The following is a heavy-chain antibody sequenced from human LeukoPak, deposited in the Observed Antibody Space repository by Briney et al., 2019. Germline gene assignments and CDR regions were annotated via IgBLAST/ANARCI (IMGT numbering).Heavy chain of an antibody. CDR2: IYSGGST. CDR3: ARVASGRYCSGGSCYGGFDY. D-gene: IGHD2-15*01. V-gene: IGHV3-66*01. CDR1: GFTVSSNY. Sequence: GGSLRLSCAASGFTVSSNYMSWVRQAPGKGLEWVSVIYSGGSTYYADSVKGRFTISRDNSKNTLYLQMNSLRAEDTAVYYCARVASGRYCSGGSCYGGFDYWGQGTLVTVSS. J-gene: IGHJ4*02.